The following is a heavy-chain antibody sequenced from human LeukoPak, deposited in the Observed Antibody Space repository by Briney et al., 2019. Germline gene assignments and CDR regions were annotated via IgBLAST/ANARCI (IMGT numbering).Heavy chain of an antibody. CDR1: GGSVNNYA. Sequence: GASVKVSCKAPGGSVNNYAISWVRQAPGHGLEWMGRFIPFSGTSDYAHKFQARVTITMDESTAYMELSSLRPEDTAVYYCARIEDSTHGLLDYWGQGTLVTVSS. D-gene: IGHD5-12*01. V-gene: IGHV1-69*05. CDR2: FIPFSGTS. J-gene: IGHJ4*02. CDR3: ARIEDSTHGLLDY.